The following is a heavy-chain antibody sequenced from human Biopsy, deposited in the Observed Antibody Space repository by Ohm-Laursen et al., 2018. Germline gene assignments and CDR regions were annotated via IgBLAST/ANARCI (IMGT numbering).Heavy chain of an antibody. CDR1: GKTFSDYQ. J-gene: IGHJ4*02. CDR3: GNEVHGRDY. D-gene: IGHD2-15*01. V-gene: IGHV4-34*08. CDR2: INQAGTT. Sequence: PSQTLSLTCAVFGKTFSDYQWSWIRQPPGKGLEWIGQINQAGTTNYNPSLKSRVSISADASKYEFSLRLTSVTAADTAVYLCGNEVHGRDYWGLGAQVNVSS.